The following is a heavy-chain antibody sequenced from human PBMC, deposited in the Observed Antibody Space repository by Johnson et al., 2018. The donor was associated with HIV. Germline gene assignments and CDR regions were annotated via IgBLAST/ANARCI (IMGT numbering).Heavy chain of an antibody. CDR3: AKDQAPVGPAGRGAFEI. CDR2: INWNGDST. J-gene: IGHJ3*02. Sequence: VQLVESGGGVVRPGGSMRLSCAASGFTFDDYGMSWVRQAPGKGLEWVSGINWNGDSTGYADSVKGRFTISRDNANNSLYLQMNRLRLEDTALYYCAKDQAPVGPAGRGAFEIWGQGTMVTVSS. CDR1: GFTFDDYG. D-gene: IGHD6-13*01. V-gene: IGHV3-20*04.